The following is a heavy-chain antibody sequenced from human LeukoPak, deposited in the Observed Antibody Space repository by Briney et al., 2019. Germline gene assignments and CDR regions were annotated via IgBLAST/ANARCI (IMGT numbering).Heavy chain of an antibody. CDR1: GGSISSY. CDR3: ARDSGTTGEVKFDP. D-gene: IGHD3-10*01. CDR2: IYGSGTT. Sequence: SETLSLTCTVSGGSISSYWSWIRQPAGKGLEWIGRIYGSGTTTYNPSLKSRVSMSIDTSKNQFSLKLMSVTAADTAVYYCARDSGTTGEVKFDPWGLGTLVTVSS. V-gene: IGHV4-4*07. J-gene: IGHJ5*02.